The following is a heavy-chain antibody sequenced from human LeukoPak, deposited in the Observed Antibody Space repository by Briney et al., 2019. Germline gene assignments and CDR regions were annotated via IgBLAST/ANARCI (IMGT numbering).Heavy chain of an antibody. V-gene: IGHV1-2*02. J-gene: IGHJ6*03. Sequence: ASVKVSCKHSGYTFIRYSIGCVRQAPGQGLEWMGWINPNIVGTNYAQKFQGRVNMTSDTSISTAYMELSRLRSDDTAVYYCARRREYFGELSHSSYYYYYYMDVWGKGTTVTISS. CDR1: GYTFIRYS. D-gene: IGHD3-10*01. CDR3: ARRREYFGELSHSSYYYYYYMDV. CDR2: INPNIVGT.